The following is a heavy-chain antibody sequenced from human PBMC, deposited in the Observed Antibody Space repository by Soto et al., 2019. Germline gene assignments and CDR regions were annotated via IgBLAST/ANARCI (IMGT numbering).Heavy chain of an antibody. CDR3: AKARDQQWVRLPFDY. Sequence: EVQLLESGGGLVQPGGSLRLSCVGSGFFFSSYTMTWVRQAPGKGLEWVSSFSATSENTYYADSVRGRFTISRDNSKNPLLLQMNSLTAEDPAMYYCAKARDQQWVRLPFDYWGQGILVIVSS. V-gene: IGHV3-23*01. J-gene: IGHJ4*02. CDR2: FSATSENT. CDR1: GFFFSSYT. D-gene: IGHD6-19*01.